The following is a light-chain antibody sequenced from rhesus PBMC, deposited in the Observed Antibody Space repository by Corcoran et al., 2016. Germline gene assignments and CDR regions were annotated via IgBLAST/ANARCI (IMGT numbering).Light chain of an antibody. J-gene: IGKJ1*01. CDR2: KAS. Sequence: DIQMTQSPSSLSASVGDTVTITCRASQNSNSWLDWYQQKSGKAPKLLNFKASSLQSGVPARFSGNGSGTDFTLTISGLQPEDFATYYCLHYSSRPRAFGQGTKVEIK. CDR1: QNSNSW. V-gene: IGKV1-22*01. CDR3: LHYSSRPRA.